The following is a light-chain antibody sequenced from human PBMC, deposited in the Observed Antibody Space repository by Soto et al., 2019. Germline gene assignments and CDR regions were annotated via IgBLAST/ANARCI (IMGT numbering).Light chain of an antibody. CDR2: GNS. Sequence: QSALTQPRSGYGSPGQSVTISCTGTGNDVGAYNYVSWYQQHPGRPPKLLIYGNSNRPSGVPDRFSGSKSGTSASRAITGLQAEDEADYYCQSYDSSLSGYVFGTGNEFTVL. CDR3: QSYDSSLSGYV. V-gene: IGLV2-11*01. J-gene: IGLJ1*01. CDR1: GNDVGAYNY.